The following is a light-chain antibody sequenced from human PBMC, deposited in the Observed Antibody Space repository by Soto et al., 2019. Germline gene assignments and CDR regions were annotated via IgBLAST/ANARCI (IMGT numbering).Light chain of an antibody. V-gene: IGKV3-15*01. CDR3: QQYNNWPPWT. Sequence: EIVMTQSPATLSVSPGERATLSCRASQSVSSNLAWYQQKPGQAPRHLIYGASTRATGIPTRFSGNGSGTEFTLTISSLQSEDFAVYYCQQYNNWPPWTFGQGTKVEIK. J-gene: IGKJ1*01. CDR2: GAS. CDR1: QSVSSN.